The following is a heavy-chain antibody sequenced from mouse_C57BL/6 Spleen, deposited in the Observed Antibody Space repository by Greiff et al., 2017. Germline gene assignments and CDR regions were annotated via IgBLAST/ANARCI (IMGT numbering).Heavy chain of an antibody. Sequence: VQLKQSGPELVKPGASVKISCKASGYSFTGYYMNWVKQSPEKSLEWIGEINPSTGGTTYNQKFKAKATLTVDKSSSTAYMQLKSLTSEDSAVYYCARVHYGSSYYYAMDYWGQGTSVTVSS. CDR1: GYSFTGYY. CDR3: ARVHYGSSYYYAMDY. V-gene: IGHV1-42*01. CDR2: INPSTGGT. J-gene: IGHJ4*01. D-gene: IGHD1-1*01.